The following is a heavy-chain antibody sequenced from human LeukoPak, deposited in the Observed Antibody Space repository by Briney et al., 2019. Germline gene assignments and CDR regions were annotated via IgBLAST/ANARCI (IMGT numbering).Heavy chain of an antibody. CDR1: GYTFTSYY. D-gene: IGHD1-1*01. V-gene: IGHV1-69*13. J-gene: IGHJ4*02. CDR3: AREGTAAIDY. Sequence: ASVKVSCKASGYTFTSYYMHWVRQAPGQGLEWMGGIIPIFGTANYAQKFQGRVTITADESTSTAYMELSSLRSEDTAVYYCAREGTAAIDYWGQGTLVTVSS. CDR2: IIPIFGTA.